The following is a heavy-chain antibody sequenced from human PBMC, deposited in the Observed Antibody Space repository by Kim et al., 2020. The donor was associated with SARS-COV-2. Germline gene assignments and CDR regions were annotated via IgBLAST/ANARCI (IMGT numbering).Heavy chain of an antibody. CDR1: GFTVSSNY. CDR2: IYSGGST. V-gene: IGHV3-66*02. Sequence: GGSLRLSCAASGFTVSSNYMSWVRQAPGKGLEWVSGIYSGGSTYYAASVKGRFTISRDNTKNTRYLQMNSLRAEDTAVYYCARDWDSSGYGYYYYGMDVWGQGTTVTVSS. D-gene: IGHD3-22*01. CDR3: ARDWDSSGYGYYYYGMDV. J-gene: IGHJ6*02.